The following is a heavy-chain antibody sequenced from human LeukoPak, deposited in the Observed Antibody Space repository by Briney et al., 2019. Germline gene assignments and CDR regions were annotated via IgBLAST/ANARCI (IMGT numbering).Heavy chain of an antibody. Sequence: SETLSLTCTVSGGSVSSGSYYWSWIRQPPGKGLEWVEYIYYSGSTNYNPSLKSRVTLSVDTSKNQFSLKLSSVTAADTAVYYCARLVYYYGMDVWGQGTTVTVSS. CDR1: GGSVSSGSYY. CDR2: IYYSGST. V-gene: IGHV4-61*01. J-gene: IGHJ6*02. CDR3: ARLVYYYGMDV.